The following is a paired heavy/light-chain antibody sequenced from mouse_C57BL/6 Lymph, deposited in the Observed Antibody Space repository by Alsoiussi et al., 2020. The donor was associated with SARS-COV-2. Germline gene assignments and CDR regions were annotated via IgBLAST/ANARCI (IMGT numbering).Light chain of an antibody. CDR1: QDINNY. J-gene: IGKJ1*01. CDR3: QQGDTLPRT. CDR2: YTS. Sequence: DIQMTQTTSSLSASLGDRVTISCRTSQDINNYLNWYQQKPDGTVKLLIYYTSRLHSGVPSRFSGSGSGTDYSLTISNLEQEDIATYFCQQGDTLPRTFGGGTKLEIK. V-gene: IGKV10-96*01.
Heavy chain of an antibody. CDR2: IDPSDSYI. D-gene: IGHD1-1*01. J-gene: IGHJ3*01. CDR3: ARGGYGSISWFAY. CDR1: GYTFSSYW. V-gene: IGHV1-59*01. Sequence: QVQLQQPGAELVRPGTSVKLSCKASGYTFSSYWMHWIKQRPGQGLEWIGVIDPSDSYINYNQKFKGKATLTVDTSSSTAYMQLSSLTSEDSAVYYCARGGYGSISWFAYWGQGTLVTVSA.